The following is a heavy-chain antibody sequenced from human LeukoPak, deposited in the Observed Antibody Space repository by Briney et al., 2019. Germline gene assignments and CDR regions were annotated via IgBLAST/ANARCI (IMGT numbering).Heavy chain of an antibody. V-gene: IGHV4-4*07. D-gene: IGHD3-10*01. CDR1: GGFMSSYH. Sequence: PSETLSLTCSVSGGFMSSYHWSWIRQPAGKGLEWIGRMYTGSTNYNPSLKSRVTMSVDMSKKQFSLKLTSVTAADTAVYYCGVTHYYGLGSSPTRSDYWGQGTLVTVSS. J-gene: IGHJ4*02. CDR2: MYTGST. CDR3: GVTHYYGLGSSPTRSDY.